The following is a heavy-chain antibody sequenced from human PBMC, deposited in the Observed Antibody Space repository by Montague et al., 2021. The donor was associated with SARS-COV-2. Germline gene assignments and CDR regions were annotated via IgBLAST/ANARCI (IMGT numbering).Heavy chain of an antibody. CDR2: IYYSGST. V-gene: IGHV4-59*01. CDR3: ARGSGWRGNAFDI. CDR1: GGSISSYY. J-gene: IGHJ3*02. D-gene: IGHD6-19*01. Sequence: SETLSLTCTVSGGSISSYYWSWIRQPPGKGLEWIGYIYYSGSTXXXPSXKSRVTISVDTSKNQFSLKLSSVTAADTAVYYCARGSGWRGNAFDIWGQGTMVTVSS.